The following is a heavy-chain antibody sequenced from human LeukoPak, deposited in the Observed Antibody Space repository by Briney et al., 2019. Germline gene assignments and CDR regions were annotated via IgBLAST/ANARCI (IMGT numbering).Heavy chain of an antibody. Sequence: PGRSLRLSCAASGFTFSSYGMHWVRQAPGKGLEWVAVIWYDGSNKYYADSVKGRFTLSRDNSKKTVYLQMTSLRPEDTAVYYCAREWRVVAATSAAFDIWGQGTMVTVSS. CDR3: AREWRVVAATSAAFDI. V-gene: IGHV3-33*01. CDR2: IWYDGSNK. CDR1: GFTFSSYG. D-gene: IGHD2-15*01. J-gene: IGHJ3*02.